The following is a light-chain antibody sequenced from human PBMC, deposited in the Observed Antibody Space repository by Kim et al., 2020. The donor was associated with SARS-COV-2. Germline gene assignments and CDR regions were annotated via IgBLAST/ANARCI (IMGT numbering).Light chain of an antibody. V-gene: IGLV2-11*01. CDR1: SSDVGGYNY. CDR3: CSYAGSYTVV. CDR2: DVS. Sequence: QSALTQPRSVSGSPGQSVTISCTGTSSDVGGYNYVSWYQQHPGKAPKLMIYDVSKRPSGVPDRFSGSKSGNTASLTISGLQAEDEADCYCCSYAGSYTVVFGGGTQLTVL. J-gene: IGLJ2*01.